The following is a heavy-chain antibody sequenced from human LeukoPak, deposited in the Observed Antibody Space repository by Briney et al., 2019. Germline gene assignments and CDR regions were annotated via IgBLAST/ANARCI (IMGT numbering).Heavy chain of an antibody. D-gene: IGHD2-2*01. CDR2: IYTSGST. CDR3: ARTLGYCSSTSCPYYFDY. CDR1: GGSIGSYY. V-gene: IGHV4-4*07. Sequence: SETLSLTCTVSGGSIGSYYWSWIRQPAGKGLEWIGRIYTSGSTNYNPSLKSRVTMSVDTSKNQFSLKLSSVTAADTAVYYCARTLGYCSSTSCPYYFDYWGQGTLVTVSS. J-gene: IGHJ4*02.